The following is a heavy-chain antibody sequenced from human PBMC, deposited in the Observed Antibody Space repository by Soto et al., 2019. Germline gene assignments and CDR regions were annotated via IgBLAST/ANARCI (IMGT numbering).Heavy chain of an antibody. D-gene: IGHD6-19*01. V-gene: IGHV1-46*03. CDR3: ATSRGAVAGRYGKDY. CDR2: INPSGGST. J-gene: IGHJ4*02. CDR1: GYTFTSYY. Sequence: ASVKVSCKASGYTFTSYYMHWVRQAPGQGLEWMGIINPSGGSTSYAQKFQGRVTMTRDTSTSTVYMELSSLRSEDTAVYYCATSRGAVAGRYGKDYWGQGTLVTVSS.